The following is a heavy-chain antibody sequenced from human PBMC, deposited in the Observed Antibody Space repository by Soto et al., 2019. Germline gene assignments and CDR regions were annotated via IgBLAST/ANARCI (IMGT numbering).Heavy chain of an antibody. D-gene: IGHD7-27*01. V-gene: IGHV2-5*01. CDR1: GFSLTTRGVG. J-gene: IGHJ6*02. Sequence: QITLKESGPTLVKPTQTLTLTCTFSGFSLTTRGVGVGWFRQPPGKALEWLALIYWNDEKRYSPSLKTRLTITKDTSNNQVVITLSYMDPVDAGTYYCAHNWGSRSLHYGMDVWGQGTTVTVS. CDR3: AHNWGSRSLHYGMDV. CDR2: IYWNDEK.